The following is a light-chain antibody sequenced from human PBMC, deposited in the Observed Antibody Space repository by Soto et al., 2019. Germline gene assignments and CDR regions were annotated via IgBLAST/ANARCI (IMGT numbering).Light chain of an antibody. J-gene: IGKJ1*01. V-gene: IGKV3-20*01. CDR1: QSVSSSY. Sequence: EIVLTQSPGTLSLSPGERATLSCRASQSVSSSYLAWYQQKPGQAPRVLIFGASSRATGIPDRFSGSGSGTDFTLTISRLEPEDFAVYYCQQYHSSPRTFGQGTKVEIK. CDR2: GAS. CDR3: QQYHSSPRT.